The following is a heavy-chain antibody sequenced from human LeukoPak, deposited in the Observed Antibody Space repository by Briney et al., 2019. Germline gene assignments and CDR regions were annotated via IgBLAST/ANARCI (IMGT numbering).Heavy chain of an antibody. CDR3: ARAPGATRIFDS. Sequence: SETLSLTCTVSGDSMISGGDCWSWIRQYPGTGREWIVYSCNSGHSYSSPSLGSRVIFSVDTSKSQFSLKLNSVTAADTALYYCARAPGATRIFDSWGRGILVTVSS. J-gene: IGHJ4*02. D-gene: IGHD2/OR15-2a*01. CDR2: SCNSGHS. V-gene: IGHV4-31*03. CDR1: GDSMISGGDC.